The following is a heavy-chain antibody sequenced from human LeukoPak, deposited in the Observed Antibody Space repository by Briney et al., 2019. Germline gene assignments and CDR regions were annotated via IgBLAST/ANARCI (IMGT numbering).Heavy chain of an antibody. V-gene: IGHV1-2*04. J-gene: IGHJ6*02. D-gene: IGHD3-22*01. CDR1: GYTFTGYC. CDR3: ARGGYDSSGYYSIVNYYYYGMDV. CDR2: INPNSGGT. Sequence: GASVKVSCKASGYTFTGYCMHWVRQAPGQGLEWMGWINPNSGGTNYAQKFQGWVTMTRDTSISTAYMELSRLRSDDTAVYYCARGGYDSSGYYSIVNYYYYGMDVWGQGTTVTVSS.